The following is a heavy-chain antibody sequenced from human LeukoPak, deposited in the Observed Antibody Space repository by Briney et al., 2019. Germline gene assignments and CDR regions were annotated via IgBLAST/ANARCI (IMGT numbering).Heavy chain of an antibody. V-gene: IGHV3-64*01. D-gene: IGHD2-15*01. J-gene: IGHJ4*02. CDR3: ARGLYCSGGSCYSNGNDY. CDR2: ISSNGGST. Sequence: PGGSLRLSCAASGFTFSSYAMHWVRQAPGKGLESVSAISSNGGSTYYANSVKGRFTISRDNSKNTLYLQMGSLRAEDMAVYYCARGLYCSGGSCYSNGNDYWGQGTLATVSS. CDR1: GFTFSSYA.